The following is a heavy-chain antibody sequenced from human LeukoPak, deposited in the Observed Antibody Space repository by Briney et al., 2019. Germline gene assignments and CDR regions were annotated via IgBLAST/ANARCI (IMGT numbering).Heavy chain of an antibody. CDR3: ARSVITMVRGVKYYFDY. J-gene: IGHJ4*02. V-gene: IGHV3-7*01. CDR2: IKQDGSEK. Sequence: GGSLRLSCAASGFTFSSYWMSWVRQAPGKGLEWVANIKQDGSEKYYVDSVKGRFTISRDNAKNSLYLQMNSLRAKDTAVYYCARSVITMVRGVKYYFDYWGQGTLVTVSS. D-gene: IGHD3-10*01. CDR1: GFTFSSYW.